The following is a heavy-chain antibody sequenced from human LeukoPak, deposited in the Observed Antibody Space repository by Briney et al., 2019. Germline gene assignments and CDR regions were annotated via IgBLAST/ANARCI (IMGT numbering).Heavy chain of an antibody. D-gene: IGHD2-2*01. Sequence: ASVKVSCKASGYTFTSYGISWVRQAPGQGLEWMGWISAYNGNTNYAQKLQGRVTMTTDTSTSTAYMELRSLRSDDTVVYYCARIEKRYQLRPGGWFDPWGQGTLVTVSS. CDR1: GYTFTSYG. CDR2: ISAYNGNT. V-gene: IGHV1-18*01. J-gene: IGHJ5*02. CDR3: ARIEKRYQLRPGGWFDP.